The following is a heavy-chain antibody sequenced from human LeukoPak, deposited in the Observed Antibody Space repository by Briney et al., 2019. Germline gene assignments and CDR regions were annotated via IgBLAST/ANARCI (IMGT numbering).Heavy chain of an antibody. CDR3: AKDSWEVGATSEIDY. Sequence: GGSPKLSCAASGFTFSSYGMHWVRQAPGKGLEWVAFIRYDGSDKYYADSVKGRFTISRDNSKNTLFLQMNSLRPEDTAVYYCAKDSWEVGATSEIDYWGQGTLVTVSS. CDR2: IRYDGSDK. J-gene: IGHJ4*02. CDR1: GFTFSSYG. V-gene: IGHV3-30*02. D-gene: IGHD1-26*01.